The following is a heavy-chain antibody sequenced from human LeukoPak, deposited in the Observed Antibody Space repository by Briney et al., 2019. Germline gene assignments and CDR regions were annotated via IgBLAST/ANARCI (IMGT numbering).Heavy chain of an antibody. D-gene: IGHD6-19*01. J-gene: IGHJ6*02. CDR3: ARGLGGWAV. Sequence: SETLSLTCAVYGGSFSGYYWSWIRQPPGKGLEWIGEINHSGSTNYNPSLKSRVTISVDTSKNQCSLKLSSVTAADTAVYYCARGLGGWAVWGQGTTVTVSS. CDR1: GGSFSGYY. V-gene: IGHV4-34*01. CDR2: INHSGST.